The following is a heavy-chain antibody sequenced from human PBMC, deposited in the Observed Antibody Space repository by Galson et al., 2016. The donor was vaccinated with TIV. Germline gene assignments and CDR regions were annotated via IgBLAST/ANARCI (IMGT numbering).Heavy chain of an antibody. CDR1: GYTFNNYP. D-gene: IGHD1-7*01. CDR2: INTGTTST. J-gene: IGHJ5*02. Sequence: SVKVSCKASGYTFNNYPIYWVRQAPGQSLEWMGWINTGTTSTKYSQKFQGRVTITRDTSANTVYMELNSLTPEDTAVYFCARDRTGTTWFDPWGQGTLVTVSS. CDR3: ARDRTGTTWFDP. V-gene: IGHV1-3*04.